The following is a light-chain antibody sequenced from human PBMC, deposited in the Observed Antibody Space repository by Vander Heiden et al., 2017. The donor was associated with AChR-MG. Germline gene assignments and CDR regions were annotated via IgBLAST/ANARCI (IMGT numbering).Light chain of an antibody. Sequence: EIVLTQSPGTLSLSPGERATLSCRASQTVDSNYLAWYQQKPGQAPRLLIFGAASRATGIPDRFSGSGSGTDFTLTINRVEPEDFAVYYCQQYASSPPGYTFGQGTKLEIK. V-gene: IGKV3-20*01. CDR1: QTVDSNY. CDR3: QQYASSPPGYT. J-gene: IGKJ2*01. CDR2: GAA.